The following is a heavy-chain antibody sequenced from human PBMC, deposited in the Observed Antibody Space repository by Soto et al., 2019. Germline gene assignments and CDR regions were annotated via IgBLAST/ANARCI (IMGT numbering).Heavy chain of an antibody. D-gene: IGHD1-26*01. V-gene: IGHV1-2*02. Sequence: ASVKVSCKASGYTFTGYYMHWVRQAPGQGLELMGWINPNSGGTNYAQKFQGRVTMTRXXXXXXAXIXLSXXXSDDTAVYYCARDDGNPGFDPWGQGTLVTVSS. J-gene: IGHJ5*02. CDR3: ARDDGNPGFDP. CDR1: GYTFTGYY. CDR2: INPNSGGT.